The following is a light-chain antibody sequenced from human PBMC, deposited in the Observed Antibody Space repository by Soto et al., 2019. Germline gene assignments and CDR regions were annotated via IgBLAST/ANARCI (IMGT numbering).Light chain of an antibody. V-gene: IGLV2-14*01. Sequence: QSVLTQPASVSGSPGQSITISCTGTSSDVGGYHYVSWYQQYPDKAPKLMIYEVSNRPSGISHRFSGSKSGNTASLTISGLQTEDEADYYCSSYTSGSTYVFGTGTKVTVL. J-gene: IGLJ1*01. CDR3: SSYTSGSTYV. CDR1: SSDVGGYHY. CDR2: EVS.